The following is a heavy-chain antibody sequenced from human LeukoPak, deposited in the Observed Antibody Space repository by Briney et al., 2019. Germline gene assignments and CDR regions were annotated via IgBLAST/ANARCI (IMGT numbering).Heavy chain of an antibody. J-gene: IGHJ4*02. D-gene: IGHD2-2*01. V-gene: IGHV3-30*02. CDR1: GFTFTSYG. Sequence: GGSLRLSCAASGFTFTSYGMHWVRQAPGKGLEWVAFIRYDGSNKYYADSVKGRFTISRDNSLYLQMNSLRAEDTAVYYCAKDRCSSTSCYYFDYWGQGTLVTVSS. CDR2: IRYDGSNK. CDR3: AKDRCSSTSCYYFDY.